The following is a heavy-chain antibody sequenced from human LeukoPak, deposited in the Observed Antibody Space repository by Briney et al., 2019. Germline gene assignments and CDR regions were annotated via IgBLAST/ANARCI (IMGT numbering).Heavy chain of an antibody. Sequence: SETLSLTCAVYGGSFSGYYWSWVRQPPGKGLEWIGEINHSGSTNYNPSLKSRVTISVDTSKNQFSLKLSSVTAADTAVYYCARGGGRIPLWTGYFDYWGQGTLVTVSS. CDR1: GGSFSGYY. CDR2: INHSGST. V-gene: IGHV4-34*01. D-gene: IGHD5-18*01. J-gene: IGHJ4*02. CDR3: ARGGGRIPLWTGYFDY.